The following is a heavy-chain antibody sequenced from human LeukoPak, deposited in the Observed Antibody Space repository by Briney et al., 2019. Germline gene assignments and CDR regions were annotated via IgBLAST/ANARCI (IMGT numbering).Heavy chain of an antibody. V-gene: IGHV3-30-3*01. CDR1: GFTFSSYA. CDR2: ISYDGSNK. D-gene: IGHD2-2*01. J-gene: IGHJ5*02. Sequence: SGRSLRLSCAASGFTFSSYAMHWVRQAPGKGLEWVAVISYDGSNKYYADSVKGRFTISRDNSKNTLYLQMNSLRPEDTAVYYCARGYCTSTSCSPPGPWGQGTLVTVSS. CDR3: ARGYCTSTSCSPPGP.